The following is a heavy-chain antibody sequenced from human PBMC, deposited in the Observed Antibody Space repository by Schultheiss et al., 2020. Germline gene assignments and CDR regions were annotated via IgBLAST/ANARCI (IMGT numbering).Heavy chain of an antibody. Sequence: GGSLRLSCVAFGFTFSTYWLHWLRQAPGKGLEWVANMNQDGSEKYYLDSVRGRFTISRDNTKNSLYLQMNSLTAEDTAVYYCANTAIGYWGQGTLVTVSS. D-gene: IGHD4-17*01. CDR2: MNQDGSEK. CDR3: ANTAIGY. J-gene: IGHJ4*02. CDR1: GFTFSTYW. V-gene: IGHV3-7*05.